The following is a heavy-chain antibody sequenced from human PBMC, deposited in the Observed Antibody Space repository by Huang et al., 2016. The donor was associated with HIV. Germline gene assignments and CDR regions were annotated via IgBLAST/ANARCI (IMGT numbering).Heavy chain of an antibody. V-gene: IGHV4-39*01. CDR3: ARLPFDYVWGTQRQTALDELDV. D-gene: IGHD3-16*01. CDR1: GGSVNSGYYY. J-gene: IGHJ3*01. CDR2: GVYGGNT. Sequence: QLQLQESGPGLVRPSETLSLTCSVSGGSVNSGYYYWGWIRQPPGKGLEWIAGGVYGGNTFYNPSLKSRVSMSVDTSKKRFSLNLSAVTAADTAVYFCARLPFDYVWGTQRQTALDELDVWGQGTMVTVSS.